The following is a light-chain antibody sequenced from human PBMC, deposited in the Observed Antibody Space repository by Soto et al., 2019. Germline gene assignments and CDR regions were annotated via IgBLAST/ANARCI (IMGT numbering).Light chain of an antibody. CDR1: QDISSY. J-gene: IGKJ4*01. Sequence: IQLTQSPSSLSASVGDRVTVTCRASQDISSYLAWYQQKPGKAPKLLIYATSTLQSGVPSRFSGSGSGTDFALTISSLQAEDFATYYCQQLSSSPLTFGGGTKVEIK. CDR2: ATS. CDR3: QQLSSSPLT. V-gene: IGKV1-9*01.